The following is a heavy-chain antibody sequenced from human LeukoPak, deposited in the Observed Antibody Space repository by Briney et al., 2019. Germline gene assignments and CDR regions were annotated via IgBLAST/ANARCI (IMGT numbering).Heavy chain of an antibody. V-gene: IGHV1-18*01. CDR3: AIQKDVLRFLEWPYYYYMDV. J-gene: IGHJ6*03. CDR2: ISAYNGNT. D-gene: IGHD3-3*01. Sequence: ASVKVSCKASGYTFTSYGISWVRQAPGQGLEWMGWISAYNGNTDYARKFQGRLTMTTDTSTSTTYMELRSLRSDDTAVYYCAIQKDVLRFLEWPYYYYMDVWGKGTTVTVSS. CDR1: GYTFTSYG.